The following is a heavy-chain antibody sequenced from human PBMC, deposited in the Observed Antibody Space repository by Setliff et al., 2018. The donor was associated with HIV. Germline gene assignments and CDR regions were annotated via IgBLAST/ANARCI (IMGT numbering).Heavy chain of an antibody. CDR3: ARDGPLEGSYRYYYYMDV. CDR1: GGSISSHY. CDR2: IYYSGST. J-gene: IGHJ6*03. Sequence: SETLSLTCTVSGGSISSHYWSWIRQPPGKGLEWIGYIYYSGSTNYNPSLKSRVTISVDTSKNQFSLKLSSVTAADTAVYYCARDGPLEGSYRYYYYMDVWGKGTTVTVS. D-gene: IGHD3-10*01. V-gene: IGHV4-59*11.